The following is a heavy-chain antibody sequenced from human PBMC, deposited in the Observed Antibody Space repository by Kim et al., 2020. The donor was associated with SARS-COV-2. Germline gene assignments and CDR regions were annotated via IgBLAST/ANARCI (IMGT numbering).Heavy chain of an antibody. V-gene: IGHV5-51*01. CDR2: IYPGDSDT. D-gene: IGHD2-15*01. CDR3: ARQMGGVVVAATTDFDY. Sequence: GESLKISCKGSGYSFTSYWIGWVRQMPGKGLEWMGIIYPGDSDTRYSPSFQGQVTISADKSISTAYLQWSSLKASDTAMYYCARQMGGVVVAATTDFDYWGQGTLVTVSS. J-gene: IGHJ4*02. CDR1: GYSFTSYW.